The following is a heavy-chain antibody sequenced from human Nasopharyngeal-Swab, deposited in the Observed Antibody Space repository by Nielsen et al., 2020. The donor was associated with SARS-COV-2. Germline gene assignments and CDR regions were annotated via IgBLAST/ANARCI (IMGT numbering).Heavy chain of an antibody. CDR3: ARADTTIFGVFTDYLPNWFDP. Sequence: GESLKISCKASGYTFTNFWIGWVRQKPGKVLEWVGIIYPDDSATRYSSSFQGQVTISADTSISTAYLQWSSLKASDTAMYYCARADTTIFGVFTDYLPNWFDPWGQGTLVTVSS. V-gene: IGHV5-51*01. CDR1: GYTFTNFW. D-gene: IGHD3-3*01. J-gene: IGHJ5*02. CDR2: IYPDDSAT.